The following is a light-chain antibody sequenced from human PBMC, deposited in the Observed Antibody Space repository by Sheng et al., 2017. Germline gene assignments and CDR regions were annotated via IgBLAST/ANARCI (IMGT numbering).Light chain of an antibody. J-gene: IGKJ2*02. CDR2: GAS. CDR1: QSVSSN. Sequence: ETVMTQSPATLSVSPGERATLSCRASQSVSSNLAWYQQKPGQAPRLLIYGASTRATGIPARFSGSGSGXEFTLTISSLQSEDFAVYYCQQYNNWPPCTFGQGTKLEIK. CDR3: QQYNNWPPCT. V-gene: IGKV3-15*01.